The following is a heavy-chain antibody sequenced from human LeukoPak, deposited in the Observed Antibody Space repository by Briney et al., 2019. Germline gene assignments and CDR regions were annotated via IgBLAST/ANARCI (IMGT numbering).Heavy chain of an antibody. Sequence: AGGSLRLSCAASGFTFSSYAMHWVRQAPGKGLEYVSAISSNGGSTYYANSVKGRLTISRDNSKNTLYLQMGSLRAEDMAVYYCAREKGYSGYDLDYWGQGTLVTVSS. J-gene: IGHJ4*02. CDR1: GFTFSSYA. V-gene: IGHV3-64*01. CDR2: ISSNGGST. D-gene: IGHD5-12*01. CDR3: AREKGYSGYDLDY.